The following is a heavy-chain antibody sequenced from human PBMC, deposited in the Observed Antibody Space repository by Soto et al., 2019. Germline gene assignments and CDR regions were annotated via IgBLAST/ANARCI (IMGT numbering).Heavy chain of an antibody. Sequence: GAPVKVSCKASGYSFTSNYMHWARQAPGQGLEWMGIINPSGGSTSYAQKFQGRVTMTRDTSTSTVYMELSSLRSEDTAVYYCARILTPYYYDSSGYSSDAFDTWGQGTMVTVS. V-gene: IGHV1-46*01. J-gene: IGHJ3*02. CDR2: INPSGGST. D-gene: IGHD3-22*01. CDR1: GYSFTSNY. CDR3: ARILTPYYYDSSGYSSDAFDT.